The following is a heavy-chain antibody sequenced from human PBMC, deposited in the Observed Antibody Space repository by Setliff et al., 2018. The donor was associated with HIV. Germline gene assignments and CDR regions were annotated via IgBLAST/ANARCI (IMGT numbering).Heavy chain of an antibody. CDR1: GYTFTTSA. V-gene: IGHV1-18*01. CDR3: AREFSWSAFYFDS. Sequence: ASVKVSCKASGYTFTTSAISWVRQAPGQELQWMGWSHTYNGNVNYARKFRGRVTMTTDASTNTAFMELSNLRSDDTAIYYCAREFSWSAFYFDSWGQGTQVTVSS. CDR2: SHTYNGNV. J-gene: IGHJ4*02. D-gene: IGHD2-8*02.